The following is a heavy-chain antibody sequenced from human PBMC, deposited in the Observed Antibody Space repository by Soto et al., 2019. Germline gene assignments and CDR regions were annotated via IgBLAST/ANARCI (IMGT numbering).Heavy chain of an antibody. CDR1: GFTFSSYA. CDR2: ISSNGGST. V-gene: IGHV3-64D*06. CDR3: VEENWGSEDYYYYMDV. J-gene: IGHJ6*03. Sequence: GGSLRLSCSASGFTFSSYAMHWVRQAPGKGLEYVSAISSNGGSTYYADSVKGRFTISRDNSKNTLYLQMSSLRAEDTAVYYCVEENWGSEDYYYYMDVWGKGTTVTVSS. D-gene: IGHD7-27*01.